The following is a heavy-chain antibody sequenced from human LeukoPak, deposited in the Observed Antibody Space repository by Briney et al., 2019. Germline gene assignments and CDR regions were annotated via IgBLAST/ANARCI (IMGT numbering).Heavy chain of an antibody. CDR2: IYYSGST. D-gene: IGHD2-15*01. CDR1: GGSISSSSYY. Sequence: SETLSLTCTVSGGSISSSSYYWSWIRQPPGKGLEWIGYIYYSGSTNYNPSLKSRVTISVDTSKNQFSLKLSSVTAADTAVYYCAVVAATQYAFDIWGQGTMVTVSS. V-gene: IGHV4-61*05. CDR3: AVVAATQYAFDI. J-gene: IGHJ3*02.